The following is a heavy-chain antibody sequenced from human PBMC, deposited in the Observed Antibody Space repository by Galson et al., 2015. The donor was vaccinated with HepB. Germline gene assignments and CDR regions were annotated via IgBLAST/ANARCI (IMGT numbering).Heavy chain of an antibody. Sequence: SLRLSCAASGFTFSSYWMSWVRQAPGKGLEWVANIKQDGSEKYYVDSVKGRFTISRDNAKNSLYLQMNSLRAEDTAVYYCARDMDSSSWSKGGGDAFDIWGQGTMVTVSS. CDR1: GFTFSSYW. D-gene: IGHD6-13*01. CDR3: ARDMDSSSWSKGGGDAFDI. V-gene: IGHV3-7*03. CDR2: IKQDGSEK. J-gene: IGHJ3*02.